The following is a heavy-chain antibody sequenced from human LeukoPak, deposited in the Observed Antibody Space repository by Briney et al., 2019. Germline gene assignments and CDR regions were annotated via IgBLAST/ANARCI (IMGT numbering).Heavy chain of an antibody. Sequence: SETLSLSCTVSGGSISSYYLSWIRQPPGKGLELIGRIYTSGTTNYNPSLKSRGTMSVDTSKNQFSLKLSSVTAADTAVYYCARAPTGTGGWNWFDPWGQGTLVTV. CDR1: GGSISSYY. CDR3: ARAPTGTGGWNWFDP. CDR2: IYTSGTT. J-gene: IGHJ5*02. D-gene: IGHD1-1*01. V-gene: IGHV4-4*07.